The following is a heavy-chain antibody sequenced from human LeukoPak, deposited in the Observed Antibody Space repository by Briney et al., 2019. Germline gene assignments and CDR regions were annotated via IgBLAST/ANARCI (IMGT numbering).Heavy chain of an antibody. J-gene: IGHJ4*02. CDR1: GFTFSSYG. CDR3: ARDRLDPAAYYLDY. D-gene: IGHD2-2*01. CDR2: IWYEGSNK. V-gene: IGHV3-33*01. Sequence: GGSLRLSCAASGFTFSSYGMHWVRQAPGKGLEWVAVIWYEGSNKYYADSVKGRFTISRDNSKNTMYLQMNSLRAEDTAVYYCARDRLDPAAYYLDYWGQGTLVTVSS.